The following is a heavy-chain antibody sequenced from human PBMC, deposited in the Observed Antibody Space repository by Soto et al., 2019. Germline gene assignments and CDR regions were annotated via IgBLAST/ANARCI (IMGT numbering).Heavy chain of an antibody. CDR2: ISAYNGNT. CDR1: GYTFTNYG. J-gene: IGHJ4*02. CDR3: ARQYCSGGSCYTLDY. Sequence: ASVKVSCKASGYTFTNYGISWVRQAPGQGLEWMGWISAYNGNTKYAQKLQGRVTMTTDTSTSTAYMELSSLRSEDTAVYYCARQYCSGGSCYTLDYWGQGTLVTVSS. V-gene: IGHV1-18*01. D-gene: IGHD2-15*01.